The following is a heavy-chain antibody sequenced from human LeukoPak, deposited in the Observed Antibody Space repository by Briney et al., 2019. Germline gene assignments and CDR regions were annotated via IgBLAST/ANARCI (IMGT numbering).Heavy chain of an antibody. CDR3: ARRPPRYYYDSSGYAITQ. J-gene: IGHJ4*02. CDR2: IYYSGST. Sequence: PSETLSLTCTVSGGSISSSSYYWGWIRQPPGKGLEWIGSIYYSGSTYYNPSLKSRVTISVDTSKNQFSLKLSSVTAADTAVYYCARRPPRYYYDSSGYAITQWGQGTQVTVSS. CDR1: GGSISSSSYY. V-gene: IGHV4-39*07. D-gene: IGHD3-22*01.